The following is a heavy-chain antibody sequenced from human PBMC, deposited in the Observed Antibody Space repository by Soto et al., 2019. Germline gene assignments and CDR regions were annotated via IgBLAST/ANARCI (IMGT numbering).Heavy chain of an antibody. J-gene: IGHJ4*02. CDR2: IIPIFDTA. Sequence: QVQLVQSGAEVKKPGSSVKVSCKASGGIFTRYDIRWVRQAPGQGLEWMGAIIPIFDTANYAQKFQGRLTITADATTSSAYMELSSLSSEDTAIYYCAINEDRDVPNFDYWGQGTLVTVSS. V-gene: IGHV1-69*01. D-gene: IGHD2-15*01. CDR3: AINEDRDVPNFDY. CDR1: GGIFTRYD.